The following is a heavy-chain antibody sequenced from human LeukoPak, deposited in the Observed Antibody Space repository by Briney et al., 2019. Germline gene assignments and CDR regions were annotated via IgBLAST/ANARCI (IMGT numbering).Heavy chain of an antibody. CDR1: GFTFSSCS. D-gene: IGHD6-19*01. J-gene: IGHJ6*03. Sequence: PGGSLRLSCAASGFTFSSCSMNWVRQAPGKGLEWVSSISSSSSYIYYADSVKGRFTISRDNAKNSLYLQMNSLRAEDTAVYYCARVGSSGWYGYYYYYYYMDVWGKGTTVTVSS. CDR2: ISSSSSYI. CDR3: ARVGSSGWYGYYYYYYYMDV. V-gene: IGHV3-21*01.